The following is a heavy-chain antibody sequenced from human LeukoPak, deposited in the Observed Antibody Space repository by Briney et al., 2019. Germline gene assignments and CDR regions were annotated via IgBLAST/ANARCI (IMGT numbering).Heavy chain of an antibody. CDR3: ARPHSSITMVRGVLGN. Sequence: GGSLRLSCAASGFIFRSYAMSWVRRAPGKGLEWVAGFNETGDIPYYADSVRGRFTISRDTSEDTLYLQMNRLRAEDTAIYYCARPHSSITMVRGVLGNWGQGTLVTVSS. D-gene: IGHD3-10*01. V-gene: IGHV3-23*01. J-gene: IGHJ4*02. CDR1: GFIFRSYA. CDR2: FNETGDIP.